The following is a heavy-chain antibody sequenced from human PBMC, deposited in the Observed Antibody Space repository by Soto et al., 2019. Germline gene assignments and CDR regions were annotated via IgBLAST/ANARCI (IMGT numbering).Heavy chain of an antibody. V-gene: IGHV3-30*18. D-gene: IGHD3-9*01. J-gene: IGHJ6*02. CDR2: ISYDGSNK. Sequence: GGSLRLSCAASGFTFSSYGMHWVRQAPGKGLEWVAVISYDGSNKYYADSVKGRFTISRDNSKNTLYLQMNSLRAKDTAVYYCAKANVLRYFDWHSYYYYGMDVWGQGTTVTVSS. CDR1: GFTFSSYG. CDR3: AKANVLRYFDWHSYYYYGMDV.